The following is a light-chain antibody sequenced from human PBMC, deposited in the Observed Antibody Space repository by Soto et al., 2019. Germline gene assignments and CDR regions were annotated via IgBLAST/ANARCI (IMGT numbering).Light chain of an antibody. Sequence: DIQMTQSPSSLSAFVGDRVTITCRASQSIRNYLSWYQQKPGKAPKLLIFAASSLRSGVPSRFSGSGSGTDFALTISSLQPDDFAIYYCQQSYSTPWTFGHGTEVEI. J-gene: IGKJ1*01. V-gene: IGKV1-39*01. CDR3: QQSYSTPWT. CDR1: QSIRNY. CDR2: AAS.